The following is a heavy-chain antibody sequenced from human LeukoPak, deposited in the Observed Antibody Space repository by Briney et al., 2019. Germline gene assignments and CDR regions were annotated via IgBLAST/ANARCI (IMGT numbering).Heavy chain of an antibody. CDR3: ARGPAVAEDNWFDP. CDR1: GGSISSYY. Sequence: SETLSLTCTVSGGSISSYYWSWIRQPPGKGLEWIGYNYYSGSTNYNPSLKSRVTISVDRSKNQFSLKLSSVTAADTAVYYCARGPAVAEDNWFDPWGQGTLVTVSS. D-gene: IGHD6-19*01. CDR2: NYYSGST. V-gene: IGHV4-59*12. J-gene: IGHJ5*02.